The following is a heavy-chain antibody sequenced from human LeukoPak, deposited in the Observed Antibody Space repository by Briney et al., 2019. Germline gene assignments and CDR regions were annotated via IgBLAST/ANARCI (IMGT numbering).Heavy chain of an antibody. CDR3: AREFGLFQPFDY. J-gene: IGHJ4*02. CDR2: INPSGGST. D-gene: IGHD3-10*01. Sequence: ASVKVSCKASGYTFTSYYMYWVRQAPGQGHEWMGIINPSGGSTNYAQKFQGRVTVTRDTSTSTVYMELSSLRSEDTAVYYCAREFGLFQPFDYWGQGTLVTVSS. V-gene: IGHV1-46*01. CDR1: GYTFTSYY.